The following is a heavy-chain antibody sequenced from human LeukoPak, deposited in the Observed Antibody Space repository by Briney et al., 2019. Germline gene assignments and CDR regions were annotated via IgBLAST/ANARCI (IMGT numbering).Heavy chain of an antibody. CDR1: GFTFSSYS. Sequence: GGSLRLSCAASGFTFSSYSMSWVRQAPGKGLEWVSHISTSSGTIYYADYVKGRFTISRDKGKNSLYLQMNSLRDEDTAVYYCARVLRGAFDIWGQGTMVTVSS. V-gene: IGHV3-48*02. CDR3: ARVLRGAFDI. J-gene: IGHJ3*02. CDR2: ISTSSGTI. D-gene: IGHD3-10*01.